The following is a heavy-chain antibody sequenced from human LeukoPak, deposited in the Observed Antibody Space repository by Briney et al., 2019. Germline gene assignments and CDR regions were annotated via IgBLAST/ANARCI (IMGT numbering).Heavy chain of an antibody. CDR1: GYTFTSYY. J-gene: IGHJ4*02. CDR3: ARDEGGTYHFDY. D-gene: IGHD1/OR15-1a*01. V-gene: IGHV1-46*01. Sequence: ASVKVSCKASGYTFTSYYIHLVRQAPGQALEWLGQINPSGGSRTYAQKFQGRVTMTRDTSTTTVYMELRSLRCDDTAVYYCARDEGGTYHFDYWGQGPLVSVS. CDR2: INPSGGSR.